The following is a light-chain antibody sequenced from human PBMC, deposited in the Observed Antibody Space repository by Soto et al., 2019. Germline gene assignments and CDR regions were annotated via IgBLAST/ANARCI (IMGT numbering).Light chain of an antibody. Sequence: QSALTRPASVSGSPGQSITISCTGTSNDVGGYNLVSWYQQHPGKVPKLIIYEGNKRPSGVSDRFSGSKSGNTASLTISALQAEDEADYSCCSFAGGATFVFGGGTKVTVL. J-gene: IGLJ2*01. CDR2: EGN. CDR3: CSFAGGATFV. CDR1: SNDVGGYNL. V-gene: IGLV2-23*03.